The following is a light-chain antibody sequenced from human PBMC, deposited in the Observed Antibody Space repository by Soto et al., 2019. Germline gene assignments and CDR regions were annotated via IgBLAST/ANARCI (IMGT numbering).Light chain of an antibody. Sequence: EIVMTQSPATLSVSPGERVTLSCRASQNINYKLAWYQQRPGQAPRLLIQDASARATGTPVRFSGSGSETEFTLTISSLQSEDFGVYYCQQSKDLYSFGQGTKLEIK. CDR2: DAS. J-gene: IGKJ2*03. CDR3: QQSKDLYS. CDR1: QNINYK. V-gene: IGKV3-15*01.